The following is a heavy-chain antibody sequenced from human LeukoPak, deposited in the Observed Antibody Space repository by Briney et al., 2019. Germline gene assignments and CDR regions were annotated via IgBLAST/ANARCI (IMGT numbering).Heavy chain of an antibody. CDR2: IRHDGSYR. J-gene: IGHJ5*02. Sequence: GGSLRLSCAASGFPFSSYGIHWVRQAPGKGLEWVAFIRHDGSYRYYADPVKGRFTISRDNSKNTMYLQMNSLRAEDTAVYYCVRGITAVVDNWFDPWGEGTLVTVSS. CDR1: GFPFSSYG. CDR3: VRGITAVVDNWFDP. V-gene: IGHV3-30*02. D-gene: IGHD6-13*01.